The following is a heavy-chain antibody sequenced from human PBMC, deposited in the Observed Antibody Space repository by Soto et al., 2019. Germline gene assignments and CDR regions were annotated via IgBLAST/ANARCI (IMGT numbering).Heavy chain of an antibody. D-gene: IGHD6-6*01. CDR3: ARGFGQLGARGSFDY. V-gene: IGHV3-33*01. Sequence: PGGSLRLSCAASGFTFSSYGMHWVRQAPGKGLEWVAVIWYDGSNKYYADSVKGRFTISRDNSKNTLYLQMNSLRAEDTAVYYCARGFGQLGARGSFDYWGQGNLVTVSS. J-gene: IGHJ4*02. CDR2: IWYDGSNK. CDR1: GFTFSSYG.